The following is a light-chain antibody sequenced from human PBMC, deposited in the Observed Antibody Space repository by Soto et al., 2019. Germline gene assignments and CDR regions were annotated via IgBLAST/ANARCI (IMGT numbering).Light chain of an antibody. CDR1: SSDVGTYNL. CDR3: CAYEGSGTVV. J-gene: IGLJ3*02. V-gene: IGLV2-23*01. Sequence: QSALTQPASVSGSPEQSITISCTGTSSDVGTYNLVSWYQQHPGRAPKVMIYEATKRPSGVSNRFSGSKSGNTASLTISGRQAEDEADDYCCAYEGSGTVVFGGGTKLTVL. CDR2: EAT.